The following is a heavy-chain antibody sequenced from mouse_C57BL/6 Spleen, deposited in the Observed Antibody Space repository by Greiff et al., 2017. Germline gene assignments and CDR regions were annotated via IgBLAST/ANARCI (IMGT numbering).Heavy chain of an antibody. V-gene: IGHV5-4*01. CDR3: ARDGDYDYDGFAY. CDR2: IRDGGSYT. D-gene: IGHD2-4*01. J-gene: IGHJ3*01. CDR1: GFTFSSYA. Sequence: EVKLQESGGGLVKPGGSLKLSCAASGFTFSSYAMSWVRQTPEKRLEWVATIRDGGSYTYYPDNVKGRFTISRDNANNNLYLQMSHLKSEDTAMYYCARDGDYDYDGFAYWGQGTLLTVSA.